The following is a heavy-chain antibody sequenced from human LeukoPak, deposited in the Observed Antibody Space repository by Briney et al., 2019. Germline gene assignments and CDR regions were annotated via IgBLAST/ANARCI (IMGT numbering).Heavy chain of an antibody. Sequence: GGSLRLSCAASGFTVSNNYMSWVRQAPGKGLEWVSAVYDGDTTYYADSVKGRSTISRDNSKNTLYLQINSLRVEDTAVYFCARDRLLYLDYWGQGTPVTVSS. CDR1: GFTVSNNY. D-gene: IGHD2-21*02. CDR3: ARDRLLYLDY. V-gene: IGHV3-53*01. J-gene: IGHJ4*02. CDR2: VYDGDTT.